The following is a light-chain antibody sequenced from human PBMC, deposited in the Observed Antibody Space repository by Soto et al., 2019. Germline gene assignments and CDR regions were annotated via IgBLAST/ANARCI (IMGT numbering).Light chain of an antibody. J-gene: IGLJ2*01. V-gene: IGLV2-14*01. Sequence: QSALTQPASVSESPGQSITISCTGTSSDIGVYNYVSWYQQHPGKAPKLMIYEGDKRPSGVSNRFSGSKSGNTASLTISGLQAEDEADYYCASFTSSSIFDIFGGGTTLTVL. CDR2: EGD. CDR1: SSDIGVYNY. CDR3: ASFTSSSIFDI.